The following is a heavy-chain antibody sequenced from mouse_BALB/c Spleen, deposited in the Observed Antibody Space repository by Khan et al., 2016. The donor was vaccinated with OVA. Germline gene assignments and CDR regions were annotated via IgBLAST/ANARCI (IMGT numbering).Heavy chain of an antibody. Sequence: EVQLQQSGPELVKPGASVRISCKTSGYTFTEYTMHWVKQSHGKSLEWLGGFNPNNGGTSYNQKFKGKATLTVDKSSSTAYLELRSLTSEDSAVYYCTRRDYYAYYWFFDVWGAETTVTVSS. CDR1: GYTFTEYT. V-gene: IGHV1-26*01. D-gene: IGHD1-2*01. J-gene: IGHJ1*01. CDR2: FNPNNGGT. CDR3: TRRDYYAYYWFFDV.